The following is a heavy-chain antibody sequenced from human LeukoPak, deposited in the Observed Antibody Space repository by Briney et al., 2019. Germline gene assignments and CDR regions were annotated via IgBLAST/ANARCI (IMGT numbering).Heavy chain of an antibody. CDR1: GGSFSGHY. D-gene: IGHD2-15*01. J-gene: IGHJ4*02. CDR3: ARVNKLPFQYYFDY. CDR2: INHSGRI. V-gene: IGHV4-34*01. Sequence: SETLSLTCAVYGGSFSGHYWSWIRQPPGKGLEWMGEINHSGRINYNPSLKSRVTISVDTSKNQFSLKLSSVTAADTAVYYCARVNKLPFQYYFDYWGQGTLVTVSS.